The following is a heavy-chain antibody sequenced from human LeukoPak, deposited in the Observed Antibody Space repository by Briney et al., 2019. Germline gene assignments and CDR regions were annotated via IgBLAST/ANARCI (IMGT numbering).Heavy chain of an antibody. V-gene: IGHV3-21*01. CDR3: ASEYCGGGCYPIGTAFDI. CDR2: ISSSSSYI. CDR1: GFTFSSYS. D-gene: IGHD2-21*02. J-gene: IGHJ3*02. Sequence: GGSLRLSCAASGFTFSSYSMNWVRQAPGKGLEWVSSISSSSSYIYYADSVKGRFTISRDNAKNSLYLQMNSLRAEDTAVYYCASEYCGGGCYPIGTAFDIWGQGTMVTVSS.